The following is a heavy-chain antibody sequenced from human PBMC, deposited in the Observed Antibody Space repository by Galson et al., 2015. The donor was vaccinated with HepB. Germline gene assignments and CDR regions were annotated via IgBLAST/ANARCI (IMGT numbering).Heavy chain of an antibody. CDR1: GGTFSSYA. J-gene: IGHJ4*02. CDR3: ARGTRSAAEVDY. CDR2: ISAYNGNT. Sequence: SVKVSCKASGGTFSSYAISWVRQAPGQGLEWMGWISAYNGNTNYAQKLQGRVTMTADTSTSTAYMGLRSLRSDDTAVYYCARGTRSAAEVDYWGQGTLVTVSS. V-gene: IGHV1-18*01. D-gene: IGHD6-13*01.